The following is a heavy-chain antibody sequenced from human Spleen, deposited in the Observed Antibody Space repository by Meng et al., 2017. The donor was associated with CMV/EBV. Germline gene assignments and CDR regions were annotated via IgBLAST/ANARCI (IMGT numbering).Heavy chain of an antibody. J-gene: IGHJ4*02. V-gene: IGHV1-69*04. D-gene: IGHD3-22*01. Sequence: SVKVSCQASGDTFSSYGFSWVRQAPGQGLEWMGTFIPILGVADYAQNFQGRVTITADKSTSTSYMEISSLRSEDTAVYYCARSPSILVGHSEIDYWGQGTLVTVSS. CDR1: GDTFSSYG. CDR3: ARSPSILVGHSEIDY. CDR2: FIPILGVA.